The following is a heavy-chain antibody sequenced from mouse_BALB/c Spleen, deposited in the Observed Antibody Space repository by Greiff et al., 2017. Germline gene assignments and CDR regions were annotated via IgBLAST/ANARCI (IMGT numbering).Heavy chain of an antibody. J-gene: IGHJ4*01. CDR3: TRITTVVAYYYAMDY. CDR2: IYPGSGST. CDR1: GYTFTSYW. D-gene: IGHD1-1*01. Sequence: LQQPGSELVRPGASVKLSCKASGYTFTSYWMHWVKQRPGQGLEWIGNIYPGSGSTNYDEKFKSKATLTVDTSSSTAYMQLSSLTSEDSAVYYCTRITTVVAYYYAMDYWGQGTSVTVSS. V-gene: IGHV1S22*01.